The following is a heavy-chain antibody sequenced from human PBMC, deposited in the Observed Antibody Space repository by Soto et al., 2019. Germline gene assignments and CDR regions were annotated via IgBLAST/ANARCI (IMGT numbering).Heavy chain of an antibody. CDR2: IIPIFGTA. V-gene: IGHV1-69*06. D-gene: IGHD3-22*01. CDR1: GGTFRSYA. CDR3: ARSMIVGTDGYYYGMDV. Sequence: QVQLVQSGAEVKKPGSSVKVSCKASGGTFRSYAISWVRQAPGQGLEWMGGIIPIFGTANYAQKFQGRVTITADKSTSTAYMELSSLRSEDTAVYYCARSMIVGTDGYYYGMDVWGQGTTVTVSS. J-gene: IGHJ6*02.